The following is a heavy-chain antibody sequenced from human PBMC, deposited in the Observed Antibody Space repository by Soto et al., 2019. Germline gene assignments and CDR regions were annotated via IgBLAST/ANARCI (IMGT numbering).Heavy chain of an antibody. V-gene: IGHV1-46*01. D-gene: IGHD2-15*01. Sequence: QVQLVQSGAEVQTPGASVTVSCRTSGYAFTDSFIHWLRQAPGHGLEWMGMINPLAGRVTYAQTFQGRVTMTKDTSTNTVYLELNSLVPEQTGVYYCARARIGTLTVFDYWGQGTLVTVSS. J-gene: IGHJ4*02. CDR1: GYAFTDSF. CDR3: ARARIGTLTVFDY. CDR2: INPLAGRV.